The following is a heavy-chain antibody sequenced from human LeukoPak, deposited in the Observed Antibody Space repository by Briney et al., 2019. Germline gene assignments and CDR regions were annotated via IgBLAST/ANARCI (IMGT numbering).Heavy chain of an antibody. Sequence: ASVKVSCKASGYTFTSYGISWVRQAPGQGLEWMGWISAYNGNTNYAQKLQGRVTMTRNTSISTAYMELSSLRSEDTAVYYCARDYGDYYYYMDVWGKGTTVTISS. CDR1: GYTFTSYG. J-gene: IGHJ6*03. D-gene: IGHD4/OR15-4a*01. V-gene: IGHV1-18*01. CDR3: ARDYGDYYYYMDV. CDR2: ISAYNGNT.